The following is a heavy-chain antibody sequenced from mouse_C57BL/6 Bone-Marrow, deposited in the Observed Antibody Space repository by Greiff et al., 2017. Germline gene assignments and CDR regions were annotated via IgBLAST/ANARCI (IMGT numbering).Heavy chain of an antibody. CDR2: ISDGGSYT. Sequence: EVMLVESGGGLVKPGGSLKLSCAASGFTFSSYAMSWVRQTPEKRLEWVATISDGGSYTYYPDNVKGRFTISRDNAKNNLYLQMSHLKSEDTAMYYCARVTTVVAPFDYWGQGTTLTVSS. D-gene: IGHD1-1*01. V-gene: IGHV5-4*03. CDR1: GFTFSSYA. J-gene: IGHJ2*01. CDR3: ARVTTVVAPFDY.